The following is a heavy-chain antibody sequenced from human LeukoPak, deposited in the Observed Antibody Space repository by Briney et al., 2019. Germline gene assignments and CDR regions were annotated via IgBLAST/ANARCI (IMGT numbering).Heavy chain of an antibody. Sequence: PGGSLRLSCAASGFNFSSYSMNWVRQAPGKGLEWVSSISSSSSFRYYADSVKGRFTISRDNAKYSLYLQMNSLRAEDTAVYYCARESSGYFYWGQGTLVTVSS. J-gene: IGHJ4*02. V-gene: IGHV3-21*01. CDR1: GFNFSSYS. CDR3: ARESSGYFY. D-gene: IGHD3-22*01. CDR2: ISSSSSFR.